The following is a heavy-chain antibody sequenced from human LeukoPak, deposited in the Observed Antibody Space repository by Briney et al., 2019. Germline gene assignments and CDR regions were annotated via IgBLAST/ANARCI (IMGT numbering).Heavy chain of an antibody. Sequence: GSLRLSCEGSAFIFNNYSMSWVRQAPGKGLEWVASISSNSRYIYYGDSVRGRFTISRDNAKNTLYLQMNSLRAEDTAVYYCARAGILTGHSFDYWGQGTLVTVSS. D-gene: IGHD3-9*01. CDR1: AFIFNNYS. CDR3: ARAGILTGHSFDY. CDR2: ISSNSRYI. J-gene: IGHJ4*02. V-gene: IGHV3-21*01.